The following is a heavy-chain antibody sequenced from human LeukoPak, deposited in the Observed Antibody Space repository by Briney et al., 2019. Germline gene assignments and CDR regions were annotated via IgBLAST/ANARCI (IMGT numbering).Heavy chain of an antibody. CDR3: VKQSYYGGNSWRGWFEP. J-gene: IGHJ5*02. D-gene: IGHD4-23*01. CDR1: GFTFSSYA. V-gene: IGHV3-64D*06. Sequence: GGSLRLSCSASGFTFSSYAMHWVRQAPGKGLEYVSTISSNGGSTYYADSVKGRFTISRDNSKNTLYLQMSSLRAEDTAVYYCVKQSYYGGNSWRGWFEPWGQGTLVTVSS. CDR2: ISSNGGST.